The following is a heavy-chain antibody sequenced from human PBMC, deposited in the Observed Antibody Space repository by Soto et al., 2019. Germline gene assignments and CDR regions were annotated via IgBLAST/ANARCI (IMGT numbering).Heavy chain of an antibody. CDR1: GFTFSSYG. J-gene: IGHJ4*02. V-gene: IGHV3-33*01. D-gene: IGHD6-6*01. CDR3: ARGGQRLVPGFDY. Sequence: QVQLVESGGGVVQPGRSLRLSCAASGFTFSSYGMHWVRQAPGKGLEWVAVIWYDGSNKYYADSVKGRFTISRDNSKNTLYLQMNSLRAEDTAVYYCARGGQRLVPGFDYWGQGTLVTVSS. CDR2: IWYDGSNK.